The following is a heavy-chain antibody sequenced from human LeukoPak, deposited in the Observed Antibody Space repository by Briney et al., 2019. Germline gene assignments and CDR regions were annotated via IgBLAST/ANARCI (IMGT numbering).Heavy chain of an antibody. Sequence: GGSLRLSCAASGFTFDDYGMSWVRQAPGKGLEWVSGINWNGGSTYYADSVKGRFTISRDNSKNTLYLQMNSLRAEDTAVYYCARERKRWLQSGQGFDYWGQGTLVTVSS. CDR2: INWNGGST. V-gene: IGHV3-20*04. CDR1: GFTFDDYG. CDR3: ARERKRWLQSGQGFDY. J-gene: IGHJ4*02. D-gene: IGHD5-24*01.